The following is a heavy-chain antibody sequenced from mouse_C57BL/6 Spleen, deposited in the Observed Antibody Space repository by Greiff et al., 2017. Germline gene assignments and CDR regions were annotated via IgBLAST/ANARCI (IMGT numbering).Heavy chain of an antibody. V-gene: IGHV5-4*01. CDR2: ISDGGSYT. CDR1: GFTFSSYA. CDR3: ARDLNFYYFDY. Sequence: EVKLMESGGGLVKPGGSLKLSCAASGFTFSSYAMSWVRQTPEKRLEWVATISDGGSYTYYPDNVKGRFTISRDNAKNNLYLQMSHLKSEDTAMYYCARDLNFYYFDYGGQGTTLTVSS. J-gene: IGHJ2*01.